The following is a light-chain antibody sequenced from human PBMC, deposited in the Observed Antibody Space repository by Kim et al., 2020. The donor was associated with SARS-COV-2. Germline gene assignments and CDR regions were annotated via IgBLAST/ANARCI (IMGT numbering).Light chain of an antibody. V-gene: IGLV1-44*01. CDR1: SSNIGGDT. J-gene: IGLJ2*01. CDR2: AVD. CDR3: AVWDDSLNGPS. Sequence: GQRVTISCSGRSSNIGGDTVNWYQQLPGAAPKRLIYAVDQRPSGVPDRFSGSNSGTSASLAISGLRSEDEAIYYCAVWDDSLNGPSFGGGTQLTVL.